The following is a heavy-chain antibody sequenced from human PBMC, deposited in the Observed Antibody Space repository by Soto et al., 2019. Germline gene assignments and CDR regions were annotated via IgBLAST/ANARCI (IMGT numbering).Heavy chain of an antibody. V-gene: IGHV4-61*01. CDR3: ARDIASGKGFDP. Sequence: SETLSLTCTVSGDSVSSGSYYWSWIRQPPGKRLEWIGYIYHSGSTNYNPSLKSRVIILVDTSKNQFSLKLSSVTAADTAVYYCARDIASGKGFDPWGQGTLVTVSS. CDR2: IYHSGST. D-gene: IGHD6-13*01. J-gene: IGHJ5*02. CDR1: GDSVSSGSYY.